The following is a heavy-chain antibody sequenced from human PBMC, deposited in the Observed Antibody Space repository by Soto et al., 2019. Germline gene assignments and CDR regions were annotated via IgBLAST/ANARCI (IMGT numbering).Heavy chain of an antibody. CDR3: AANPHTTPDYGDYVEGYYYYNGMDV. J-gene: IGHJ6*02. V-gene: IGHV1-58*01. CDR2: IVVGSGNT. CDR1: GFTFTSSA. D-gene: IGHD4-17*01. Sequence: QMQLVQSGPEVKKPGTSVKVSCKASGFTFTSSAVQWVRQARGQRLEWIGWIVVGSGNTNYAQKFQERVTITRDMATSTGYMERSSLRTEDTDMYYCAANPHTTPDYGDYVEGYYYYNGMDVWGQGTTVTVSS.